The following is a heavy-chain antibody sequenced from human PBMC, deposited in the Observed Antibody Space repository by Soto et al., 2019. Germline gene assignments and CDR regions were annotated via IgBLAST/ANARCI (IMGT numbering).Heavy chain of an antibody. Sequence: GGSLRLSCAASGFTFSSYSMNWVRQAPGSGPEWVSYISSSSNSIYYADSVKGRFTISRDNSKNTLYLQMNSLRAEDTAVYYCAKGVDIVATWITYWGQGTLVTVSS. J-gene: IGHJ4*02. V-gene: IGHV3-48*01. CDR1: GFTFSSYS. CDR3: AKGVDIVATWITY. CDR2: ISSSSNSI. D-gene: IGHD5-12*01.